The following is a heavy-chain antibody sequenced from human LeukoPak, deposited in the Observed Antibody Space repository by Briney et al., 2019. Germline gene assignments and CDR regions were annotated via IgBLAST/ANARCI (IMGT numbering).Heavy chain of an antibody. CDR3: ARARVPAKMFGYYYYGMDV. Sequence: PGGSLRLSCAASGFTFSSYAMHWVRQAPGKGLEWVAVISYDGSNKYYADSVKGRFTISRDNSKNTLYLQMNSLRAEDTAVYYCARARVPAKMFGYYYYGMDVWGQGTTVTVSS. CDR2: ISYDGSNK. D-gene: IGHD2-2*01. J-gene: IGHJ6*02. V-gene: IGHV3-30-3*01. CDR1: GFTFSSYA.